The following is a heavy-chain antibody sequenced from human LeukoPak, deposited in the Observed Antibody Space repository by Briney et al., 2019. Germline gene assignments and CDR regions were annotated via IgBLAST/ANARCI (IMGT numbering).Heavy chain of an antibody. CDR1: GYTFTSYG. V-gene: IGHV1-18*01. J-gene: IGHJ6*02. CDR2: ISAYNGNT. CDR3: ARTSSSGSYYPYGMDV. Sequence: GASVKVSCKASGYTFTSYGISWVRQAPGQGLEWMGWISAYNGNTNYAQKLQGRVTMTSDTSTSTVYMELSSLRSEDTAVYYCARTSSSGSYYPYGMDVWGQGTTVTVSS. D-gene: IGHD1-26*01.